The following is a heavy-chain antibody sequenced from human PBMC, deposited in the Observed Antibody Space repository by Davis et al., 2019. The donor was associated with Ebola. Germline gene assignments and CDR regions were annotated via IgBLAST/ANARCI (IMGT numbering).Heavy chain of an antibody. CDR3: AKDLPDYYDILTGLD. J-gene: IGHJ4*02. Sequence: GESLKISCAASGFTFSSYAMSWVRQAPGKGLEWVANIKQDGSEKYYVDSVKGRFTISRDNAKNTLYLQMNSLRAEDTAVYYCAKDLPDYYDILTGLDWGQGTLVTVSS. V-gene: IGHV3-7*03. D-gene: IGHD3-9*01. CDR2: IKQDGSEK. CDR1: GFTFSSYA.